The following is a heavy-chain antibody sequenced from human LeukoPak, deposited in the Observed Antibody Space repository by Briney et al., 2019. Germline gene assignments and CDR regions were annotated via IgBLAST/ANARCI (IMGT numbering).Heavy chain of an antibody. CDR2: INPNSGGT. V-gene: IGHV1-2*02. J-gene: IGHJ4*02. Sequence: SASVKVSCKASGYTFTGYYMHWVRQAPGQGLEWMGWINPNSGGTNYAQKFQGRVTMTRDTSISTAYMELSRLRSDDTAVYYCARDGLLWFGELSLDYWGQGTLVTVSS. CDR1: GYTFTGYY. CDR3: ARDGLLWFGELSLDY. D-gene: IGHD3-10*01.